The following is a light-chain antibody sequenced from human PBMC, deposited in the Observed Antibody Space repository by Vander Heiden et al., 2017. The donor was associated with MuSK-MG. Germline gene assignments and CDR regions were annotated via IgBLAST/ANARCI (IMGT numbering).Light chain of an antibody. Sequence: SYVLTQPPSVSVAPGKTARITCGGDNVGSGSVRWYQQKPGQAPVLVIHYDSDRPSGIPERFSGSNSGYTATLTISRVEAGDEADYYCQVWDNSRDQMVFGGGTKLTVL. J-gene: IGLJ2*01. CDR3: QVWDNSRDQMV. CDR1: NVGSGS. V-gene: IGLV3-21*04. CDR2: YDS.